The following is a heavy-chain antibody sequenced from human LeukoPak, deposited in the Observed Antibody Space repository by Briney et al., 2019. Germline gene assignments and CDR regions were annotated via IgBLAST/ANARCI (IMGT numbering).Heavy chain of an antibody. Sequence: SETLSLTCTVSDGSISSYYWSWIRQPPGKGLEWIGYIYYSGSTNYNPSLKSRVTISVDTSKNQFSLKLSSVTAADTAVYYCARASDFWSGSSYYFDYWGQGTLVTVSS. CDR1: DGSISSYY. V-gene: IGHV4-59*01. CDR3: ARASDFWSGSSYYFDY. J-gene: IGHJ4*02. D-gene: IGHD3-3*01. CDR2: IYYSGST.